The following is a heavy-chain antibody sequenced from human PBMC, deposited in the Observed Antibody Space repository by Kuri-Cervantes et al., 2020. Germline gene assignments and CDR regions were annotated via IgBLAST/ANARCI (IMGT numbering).Heavy chain of an antibody. V-gene: IGHV3-7*01. CDR2: IKQDGSEK. J-gene: IGHJ6*02. Sequence: GESLKISCAASGLTFSSYWMSWVRQAPGKGLEWVANIKQDGSEKYYVDSAKGRFTISRDNAKNSLYLQMNSLRAEDTAVYYCARDAGTVTKNYYYYYGMDVWGQGTTVTVSS. CDR3: ARDAGTVTKNYYYYYGMDV. D-gene: IGHD4-17*01. CDR1: GLTFSSYW.